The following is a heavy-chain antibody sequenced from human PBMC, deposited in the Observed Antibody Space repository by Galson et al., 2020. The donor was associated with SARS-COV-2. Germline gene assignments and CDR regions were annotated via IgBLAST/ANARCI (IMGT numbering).Heavy chain of an antibody. CDR1: GGTFNRFA. J-gene: IGHJ5*01. CDR2: IATFFCTT. Sequence: SVKVSCKTSGGTFNRFAISWVRQAPGQGLEWMGGIATFFCTTRFAQKFQGRVSITADESTSTIYMELSGLGSEDTAMYYCAKISTYYYDTGDNWWGEWFDSWGQGTLVTVSS. V-gene: IGHV1-69*13. CDR3: AKISTYYYDTGDNWWGEWFDS. D-gene: IGHD3-16*01.